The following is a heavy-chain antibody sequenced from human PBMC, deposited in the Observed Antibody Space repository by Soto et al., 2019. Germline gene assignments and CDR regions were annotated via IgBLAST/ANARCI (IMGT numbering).Heavy chain of an antibody. J-gene: IGHJ4*02. V-gene: IGHV3-53*02. CDR2: IFSGGST. CDR1: EFTVSSNY. CDR3: TRDLPGYGSSWPRE. D-gene: IGHD6-13*01. Sequence: EVQLMETGGGLIQPGGSLRLSCAASEFTVSSNYMSWVRQAPGKGLEWVSVIFSGGSTYYADAVKGRFTISRDNSKNTLDLQMNSLRADDTAVYYCTRDLPGYGSSWPREWGQGTLVTVSS.